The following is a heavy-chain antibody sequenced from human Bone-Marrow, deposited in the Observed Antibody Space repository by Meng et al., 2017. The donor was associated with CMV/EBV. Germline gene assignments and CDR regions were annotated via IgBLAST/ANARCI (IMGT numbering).Heavy chain of an antibody. CDR3: ARDSGHIWSGRIGGMVF. CDR2: INPSGGST. CDR1: GYTFTSYY. D-gene: IGHD3-3*01. Sequence: ASVKVSCKASGYTFTSYYMHWVRQAPGQGLEWMGIINPSGGSTSYAQKFQGRVTMTRDTSTSTVYMELSSLRSEDTAVYYCARDSGHIWSGRIGGMVFWGQGPTVTGYS. V-gene: IGHV1-46*01. J-gene: IGHJ6*01.